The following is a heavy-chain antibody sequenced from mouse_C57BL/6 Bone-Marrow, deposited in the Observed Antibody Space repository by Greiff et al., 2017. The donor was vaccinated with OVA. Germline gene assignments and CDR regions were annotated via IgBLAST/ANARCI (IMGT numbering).Heavy chain of an antibody. D-gene: IGHD2-3*01. J-gene: IGHJ3*01. Sequence: VQLQQPGAELVKPGASVKLSCKASGYTFTSYWMHWVKQRPGQGLEWIGMIHPNSGSTNYNEKFKSKATLTVDKSSSTAYMQLSSLTSEDSAVYYCARWGWLLRSAWFAYWGQGTLVTVSA. CDR1: GYTFTSYW. CDR3: ARWGWLLRSAWFAY. V-gene: IGHV1-64*01. CDR2: IHPNSGST.